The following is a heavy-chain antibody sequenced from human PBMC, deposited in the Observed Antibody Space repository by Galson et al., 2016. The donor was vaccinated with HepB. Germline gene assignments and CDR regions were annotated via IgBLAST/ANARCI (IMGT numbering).Heavy chain of an antibody. J-gene: IGHJ6*02. CDR2: ISYDGSDK. CDR3: SRGPGSYYRGREYYYGMDV. D-gene: IGHD3-10*01. Sequence: SLRLSCAASGFSFRSYAMHWVRQAPGKGLEWVAVISYDGSDKYYADSVKGRFTISRDNSKNTLYLQMNRLRAEDTSVYYCSRGPGSYYRGREYYYGMDVWGQGTTVTVSS. CDR1: GFSFRSYA. V-gene: IGHV3-30*04.